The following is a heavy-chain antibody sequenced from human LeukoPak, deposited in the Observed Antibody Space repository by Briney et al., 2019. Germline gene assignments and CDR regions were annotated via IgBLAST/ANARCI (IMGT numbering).Heavy chain of an antibody. Sequence: PGGSLRLSCAASGFTFSSHEMNWVRQAPGKGLEWVSYISSSGSTIYYADSVKGRFTISRDNAQNSLYLQMNSLRAEDTAVYYCARERNYYDSSGYESYWGQGTLVTVSS. V-gene: IGHV3-48*03. J-gene: IGHJ4*02. CDR2: ISSSGSTI. CDR1: GFTFSSHE. CDR3: ARERNYYDSSGYESY. D-gene: IGHD3-22*01.